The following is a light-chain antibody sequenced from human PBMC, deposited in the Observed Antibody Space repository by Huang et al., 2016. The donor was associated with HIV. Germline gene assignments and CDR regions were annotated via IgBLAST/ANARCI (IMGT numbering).Light chain of an antibody. CDR2: KAS. J-gene: IGKJ3*01. CDR3: QQYNSYPFT. V-gene: IGKV1-5*03. Sequence: DIQMTQSPSTVSASVGDSVTITCRASQSINSWLAWYQQKPGKAPKLLIYKASNLESGVPSRFSGSESGTEFTLAISSLQPDDFATYYCQQYNSYPFTFGPGTKVDIK. CDR1: QSINSW.